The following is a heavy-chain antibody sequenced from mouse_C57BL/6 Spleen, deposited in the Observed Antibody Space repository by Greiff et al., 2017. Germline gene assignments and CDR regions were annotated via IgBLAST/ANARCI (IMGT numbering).Heavy chain of an antibody. CDR3: AREGPIYYGNYFDY. J-gene: IGHJ2*01. Sequence: EVKVVESGGGLVKPGGSLKLSCAASGFTFSDYGMHWVRQAPEKGLEWVAYISSGSSTIYYADTVKGRFTISRDNAKNTLFLQMTSLRSEDTAMYYCAREGPIYYGNYFDYWGQGTTLTVSS. CDR2: ISSGSSTI. V-gene: IGHV5-17*01. CDR1: GFTFSDYG. D-gene: IGHD2-1*01.